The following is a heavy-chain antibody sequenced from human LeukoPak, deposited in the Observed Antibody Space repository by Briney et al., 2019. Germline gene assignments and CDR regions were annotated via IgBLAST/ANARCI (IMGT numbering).Heavy chain of an antibody. D-gene: IGHD3-22*01. CDR1: GYTFTNYD. J-gene: IGHJ5*02. Sequence: ASVTVSYKASGYTFTNYDIHWVRQATGQGLEGLGWMNPDTGNTGSAQKFQGRVTMTRNTSISTAYMELSSLRSDDTAVYYCARSPDRYYFDGARYYNICCDPWGQGTLVTVSS. CDR3: ARSPDRYYFDGARYYNICCDP. V-gene: IGHV1-8*01. CDR2: MNPDTGNT.